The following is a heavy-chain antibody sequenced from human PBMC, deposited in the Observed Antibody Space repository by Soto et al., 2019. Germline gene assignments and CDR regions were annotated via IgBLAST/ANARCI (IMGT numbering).Heavy chain of an antibody. J-gene: IGHJ2*01. D-gene: IGHD2-15*01. V-gene: IGHV1-46*01. CDR2: INPSGGST. CDR3: ARARYCSGGSCYGWYFDL. CDR1: GYTFTSYY. Sequence: GASVKVSCKASGYTFTSYYMHWVRQAPGQGLEWMGIINPSGGSTSYAQKFQGRVTMTRDTSTSTVYMELSSLRSEDTAVYYCARARYCSGGSCYGWYFDLWGRGTLVTVSS.